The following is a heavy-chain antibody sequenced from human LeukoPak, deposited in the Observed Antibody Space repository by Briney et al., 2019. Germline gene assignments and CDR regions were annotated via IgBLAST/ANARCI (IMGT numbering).Heavy chain of an antibody. CDR3: ARGHVYYDILTGYRSYAFDI. CDR2: IKQDGSEK. D-gene: IGHD3-9*01. J-gene: IGHJ3*02. Sequence: GGSLRLSCAASGFTFSSYWMSWVRQAPGKGLKWVANIKQDGSEKYYVDSVKGRFTISRDNAKNSLYLQMNSLRAEDTAVYYCARGHVYYDILTGYRSYAFDIWGQGTMVTVSS. V-gene: IGHV3-7*01. CDR1: GFTFSSYW.